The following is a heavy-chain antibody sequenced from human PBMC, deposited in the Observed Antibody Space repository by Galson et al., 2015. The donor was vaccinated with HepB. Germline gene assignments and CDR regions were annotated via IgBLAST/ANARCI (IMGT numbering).Heavy chain of an antibody. CDR2: ISAYNGNT. Sequence: SVKVSCKASGYTFTSYGISWVRQAPGQGLEWMGWISAYNGNTNYAQKLQGRVTMTTDTSTSTAYMELRSLRSDDTAVYYCARDGGPPDVPYYFDYWGQGTLVTVSS. J-gene: IGHJ4*02. V-gene: IGHV1-18*01. CDR1: GYTFTSYG. D-gene: IGHD3-16*01. CDR3: ARDGGPPDVPYYFDY.